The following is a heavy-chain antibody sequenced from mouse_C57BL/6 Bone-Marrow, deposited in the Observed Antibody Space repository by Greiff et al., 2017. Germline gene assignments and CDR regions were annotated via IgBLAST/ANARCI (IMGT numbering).Heavy chain of an antibody. CDR1: GYTFTSYW. CDR2: IHPNSGST. J-gene: IGHJ2*01. V-gene: IGHV1-64*01. D-gene: IGHD1-1*01. CDR3: ARWVTTVGATRYYFDY. Sequence: QVQLQQPGAELVKPGASVKLSCKASGYTFTSYWMHWVKQRPGQGLEWIGMIHPNSGSTNYNEKFKSKATLTVDKSSSTAYMQLSSLTSEDSAVYYCARWVTTVGATRYYFDYWGQGTTLTVSS.